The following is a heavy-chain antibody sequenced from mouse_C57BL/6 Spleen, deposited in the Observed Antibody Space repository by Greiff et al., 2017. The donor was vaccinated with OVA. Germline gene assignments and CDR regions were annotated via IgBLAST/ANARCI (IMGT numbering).Heavy chain of an antibody. J-gene: IGHJ4*01. D-gene: IGHD3-3*01. Sequence: EVKLQESGPELVKPGASVKISCKASGYSFTNYNMNWVKQSNGKSLEWIGVINPNYGTTSYNQKFKGKATLTVDLSSSTAYMQLNSLTSEDSAVYYCATVHRGPKGTYYAMDYWGQGTSVTVSS. V-gene: IGHV1-39*01. CDR3: ATVHRGPKGTYYAMDY. CDR1: GYSFTNYN. CDR2: INPNYGTT.